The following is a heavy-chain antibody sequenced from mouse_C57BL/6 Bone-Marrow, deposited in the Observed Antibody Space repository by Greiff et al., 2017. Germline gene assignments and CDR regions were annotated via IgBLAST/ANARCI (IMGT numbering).Heavy chain of an antibody. D-gene: IGHD1-2*01. J-gene: IGHJ4*01. V-gene: IGHV14-4*01. CDR2: IDPENGDT. Sequence: EVQLQESGAELVRPGASVKLSCTASGFNIKDDYMHWVKQRPEQGLEWIGWIDPENGDTEYASKFQGKATITADTSSNTAYLQLSSLTSEDTAVYYCTTYGPYAMDYWGQGTSVTVAS. CDR1: GFNIKDDY. CDR3: TTYGPYAMDY.